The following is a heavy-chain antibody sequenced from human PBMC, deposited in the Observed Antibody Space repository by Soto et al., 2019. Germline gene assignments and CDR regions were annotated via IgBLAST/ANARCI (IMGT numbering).Heavy chain of an antibody. V-gene: IGHV2-26*01. CDR2: IFSNDEK. J-gene: IGHJ4*02. CDR3: ARIQPPIKYYDFWSGYFDY. D-gene: IGHD3-3*01. CDR1: GFSLSNARMG. Sequence: QVTLKESGPVLVKPTETLTLTCTVSGFSLSNARMGVSWIRQPPGKALEWLAHIFSNDEKSYSTSLKSRLTISKDTSKSQVVLTMTNMDPVDTATYYCARIQPPIKYYDFWSGYFDYWGQGTLVTVSS.